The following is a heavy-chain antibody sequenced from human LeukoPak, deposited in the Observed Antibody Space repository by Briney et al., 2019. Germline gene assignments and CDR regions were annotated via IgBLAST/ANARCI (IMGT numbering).Heavy chain of an antibody. CDR2: ISGRGGGT. Sequence: GGSLRLSCAVSGLTLSNYGMSWVRQAPGKGLEWVAGISGRGGGTNYADSVKGRFTISRANSKNTLYLQMNSLRAEDTAVYFCAKRGVVIRVFLVGFHKEANYFDSWGQGALVTVSS. J-gene: IGHJ4*02. CDR3: AKRGVVIRVFLVGFHKEANYFDS. D-gene: IGHD3-10*01. CDR1: GLTLSNYG. V-gene: IGHV3-23*01.